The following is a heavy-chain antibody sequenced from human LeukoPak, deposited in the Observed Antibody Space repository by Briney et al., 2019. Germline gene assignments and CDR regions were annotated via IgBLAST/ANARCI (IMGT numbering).Heavy chain of an antibody. Sequence: SETLSLTCAVYGGSLSGYYWSWIRQPPGKGLEWIGEISHGGGTNCNSSLKSRVTISVATSRNQFSLRLNSVTAADTAVYYCARGRMVRGVPSPFGYWGQGTLVTVSS. D-gene: IGHD3-10*01. CDR1: GGSLSGYY. CDR3: ARGRMVRGVPSPFGY. J-gene: IGHJ4*02. V-gene: IGHV4-34*01. CDR2: ISHGGGT.